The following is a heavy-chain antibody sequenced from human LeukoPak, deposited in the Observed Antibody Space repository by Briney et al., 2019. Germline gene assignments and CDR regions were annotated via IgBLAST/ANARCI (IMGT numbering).Heavy chain of an antibody. V-gene: IGHV4-4*02. CDR3: AREDYYGSGSYLY. D-gene: IGHD3-10*01. Sequence: SETLSLTCAVSGGSISNSNWWSWVRQPPGKGLEWIGEIYHSGSTNYNPSLKSRVTISVDKSKDQFSLKLSSVTAADTAVYYCAREDYYGSGSYLYWGQGTLVTVSS. CDR2: IYHSGST. J-gene: IGHJ4*02. CDR1: GGSISNSNW.